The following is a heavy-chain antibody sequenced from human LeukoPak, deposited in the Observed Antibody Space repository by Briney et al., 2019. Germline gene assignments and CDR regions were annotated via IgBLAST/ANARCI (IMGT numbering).Heavy chain of an antibody. D-gene: IGHD4-17*01. J-gene: IGHJ3*02. V-gene: IGHV3-7*05. Sequence: PGGSLRLSCAASGFTFSSDWMSWVRQAPGKGLEWVANIKHDGSEKYYVDSVKGRFTISRDNAKNSLYLQLNSLRAEDTAVYYCAPTVTTLNDAFDIWGQGTMVTVSS. CDR1: GFTFSSDW. CDR2: IKHDGSEK. CDR3: APTVTTLNDAFDI.